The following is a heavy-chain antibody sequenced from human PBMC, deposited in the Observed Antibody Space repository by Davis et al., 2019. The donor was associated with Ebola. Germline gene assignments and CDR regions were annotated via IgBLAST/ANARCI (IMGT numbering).Heavy chain of an antibody. V-gene: IGHV4-30-4*01. CDR2: IYYSGST. CDR3: ARAVEYYYYGMDV. J-gene: IGHJ6*02. Sequence: SETLSLTCNVSGGSVSSGSYYWSWVRQPPGKGLEWIGYIYYSGSTYYNPSLKSRVTISVDTSKNQFSLKLSSVTAADTAVYYCARAVEYYYYGMDVWGQGTTVTVSS. CDR1: GGSVSSGSYY.